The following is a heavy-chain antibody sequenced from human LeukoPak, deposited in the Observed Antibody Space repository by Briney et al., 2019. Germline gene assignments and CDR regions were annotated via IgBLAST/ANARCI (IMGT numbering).Heavy chain of an antibody. CDR3: GSYGSGSFPGY. D-gene: IGHD3-10*01. CDR2: IRYDGSDI. Sequence: PGGSLRLSCAASKFTFRSYDMHWVRQAPGKGPQWVAYIRYDGSDILYADSVKGRFTISRDNSNNTLFLQMSSLRIEDTAVYYCGSYGSGSFPGYRGQGTLSPSP. V-gene: IGHV3-30*02. J-gene: IGHJ4*02. CDR1: KFTFRSYD.